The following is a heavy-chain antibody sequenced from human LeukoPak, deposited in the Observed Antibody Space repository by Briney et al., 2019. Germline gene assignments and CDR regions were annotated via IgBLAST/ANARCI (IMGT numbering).Heavy chain of an antibody. CDR1: GFTVSSNY. J-gene: IGHJ6*03. CDR2: VYYSGST. D-gene: IGHD5-18*01. Sequence: PGGSLRLSCAASGFTVSSNYMSWVRQASGKGLEWIGYVYYSGSTNYNPSLKSRVTISVDTSKNQFSLKLSSVTAADTAVYYCAREPGGARGYSYGYGYYYYMDVWGKGTTVTVSS. V-gene: IGHV4-59*02. CDR3: AREPGGARGYSYGYGYYYYMDV.